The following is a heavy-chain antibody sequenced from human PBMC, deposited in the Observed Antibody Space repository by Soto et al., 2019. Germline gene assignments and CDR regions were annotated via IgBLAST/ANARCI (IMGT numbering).Heavy chain of an antibody. D-gene: IGHD4-17*01. CDR1: GFSLSTSGVG. V-gene: IGHV2-5*02. CDR3: AHKGYGDYPLHY. Sequence: QITLKESGPTLVKPTQTLTLTCTFSGFSLSTSGVGVGWIRQPPGKALEWLAVIYWDDYKHYSPSLKSRLTITKDTSKNQVVLTMTNMDPVDTATYYCAHKGYGDYPLHYWGQGTLLTVSS. J-gene: IGHJ4*02. CDR2: IYWDDYK.